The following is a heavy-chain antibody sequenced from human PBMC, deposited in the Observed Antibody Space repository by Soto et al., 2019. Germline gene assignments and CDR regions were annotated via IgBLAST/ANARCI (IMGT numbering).Heavy chain of an antibody. CDR2: IFWNDER. Sequence: GSGPTLVNPTETLTLTCSVSGFSLSKARMGVSWIRQPPGKALEWLAHIFWNDERSYNTSLKSRLTISRGTSKSQVVLTMTNVDPVDTGTYFCARALREGLPIYYFDSWGQGTLVTAPQ. CDR1: GFSLSKARMG. D-gene: IGHD1-26*01. J-gene: IGHJ4*02. CDR3: ARALREGLPIYYFDS. V-gene: IGHV2-26*01.